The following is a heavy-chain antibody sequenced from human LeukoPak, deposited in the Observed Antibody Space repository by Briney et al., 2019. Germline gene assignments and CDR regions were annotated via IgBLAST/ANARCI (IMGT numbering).Heavy chain of an antibody. CDR3: ARHYGP. J-gene: IGHJ4*02. D-gene: IGHD3-10*01. V-gene: IGHV4-39*01. CDR1: XXXISXXSYY. Sequence: ETLSLTCTVXXXXISXXSYYWXWXRQPPGKGLEWIGSIYYSGSTYYNPSLKSRVTISVDTSKNQFSLKLNSVTATDTAVYYCARHYGPWGQGTLVTVSS. CDR2: IYYSGST.